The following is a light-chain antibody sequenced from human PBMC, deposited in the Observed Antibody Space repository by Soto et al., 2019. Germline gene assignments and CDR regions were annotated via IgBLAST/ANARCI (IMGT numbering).Light chain of an antibody. CDR2: DVN. J-gene: IGLJ2*01. Sequence: QSVLTQPASVSGSLGQSITISCTGTSSDVGGYDFVSWYQQYPGKAPKFMIYDVNNRPSGVSNRFSASKSGNTASLTISGLQAEDEADYYCSSFTATNTVLFGRGTKLTVL. CDR1: SSDVGGYDF. CDR3: SSFTATNTVL. V-gene: IGLV2-14*01.